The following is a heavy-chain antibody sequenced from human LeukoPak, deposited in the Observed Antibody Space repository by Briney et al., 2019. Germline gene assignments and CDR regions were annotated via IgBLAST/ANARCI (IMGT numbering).Heavy chain of an antibody. CDR3: ARDPSGTYNFDY. Sequence: SETLSLTCTVSGGSISSYYWTWLRQPAGKGLEWIGRIYTSGSTNYSPSLKSRVTMSVDTSKNEFSLKLSSVTAADTAVYYCARDPSGTYNFDYWGQGTLVTVSS. D-gene: IGHD2-2*02. CDR1: GGSISSYY. J-gene: IGHJ4*02. V-gene: IGHV4-4*07. CDR2: IYTSGST.